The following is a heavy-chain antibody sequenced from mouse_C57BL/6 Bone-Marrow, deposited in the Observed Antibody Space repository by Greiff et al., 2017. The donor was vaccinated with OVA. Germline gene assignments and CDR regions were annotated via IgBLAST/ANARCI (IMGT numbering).Heavy chain of an antibody. CDR2: ISYDGSN. CDR3: ARDPGPRFDY. J-gene: IGHJ2*01. D-gene: IGHD3-1*01. CDR1: GYSITSGYY. V-gene: IGHV3-6*01. Sequence: EVQLVESGPGLVKPSQSLSLTCSVTGYSITSGYYWNWIRQFPGNKLEWMGYISYDGSNNYNPSLKNRISITRDTPKNQFFLKLNSGTTEDTATYYCARDPGPRFDYWGQGTTLTVSS.